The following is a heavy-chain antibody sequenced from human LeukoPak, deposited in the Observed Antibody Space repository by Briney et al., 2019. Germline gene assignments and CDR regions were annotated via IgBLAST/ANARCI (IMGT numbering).Heavy chain of an antibody. D-gene: IGHD3-22*01. Sequence: PGGSLRLSCAASGFTVSSNYMSWVRQAPGKGLEWVSVIYSGGSTYYADSAKGRFTISRDNSKTTLYLQMNSLRAEDTAVYYCAREGLVRENSSGYFGDPDAFDIWGQGTMVTVSS. J-gene: IGHJ3*02. V-gene: IGHV3-53*01. CDR3: AREGLVRENSSGYFGDPDAFDI. CDR2: IYSGGST. CDR1: GFTVSSNY.